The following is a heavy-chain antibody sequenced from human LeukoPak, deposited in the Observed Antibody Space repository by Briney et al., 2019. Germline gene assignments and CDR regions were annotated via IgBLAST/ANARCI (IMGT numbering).Heavy chain of an antibody. Sequence: PSETLSLTCTVSGGSVSSSTYYWGWIRQPPGKGLEWIGSIYYSGTTYYNPSLKSRVTISVDTSKNQFSLKLSSVTAADTAVYYCARDQLGSVGEYWGRGTLVTVSS. V-gene: IGHV4-39*07. CDR3: ARDQLGSVGEY. CDR1: GGSVSSSTYY. J-gene: IGHJ4*02. CDR2: IYYSGTT. D-gene: IGHD1-26*01.